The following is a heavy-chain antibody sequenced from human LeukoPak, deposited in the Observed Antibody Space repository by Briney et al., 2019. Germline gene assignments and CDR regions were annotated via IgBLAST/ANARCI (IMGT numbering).Heavy chain of an antibody. V-gene: IGHV4-34*12. CDR1: GGSFSGYY. CDR2: IIHSGST. Sequence: SETLSLTCAVYGGSFSGYYCSWNRQPPGKGLEWIGEIIHSGSTNYNPSLKSRVTISVETSKNQFSLKLSSVTAAAPPGFYFPSPSGYCTNGVCPIPPHYWGQGTLVTVSS. CDR3: PSPSGYCTNGVCPIPPHY. J-gene: IGHJ4*02. D-gene: IGHD2-8*01.